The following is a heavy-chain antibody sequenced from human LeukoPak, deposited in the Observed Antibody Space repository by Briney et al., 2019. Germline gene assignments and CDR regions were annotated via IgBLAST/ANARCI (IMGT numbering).Heavy chain of an antibody. D-gene: IGHD5-24*01. Sequence: PSETLSLTCSVSGGSISSHYWSWIRQPPGKGPEWIGYLYYSGSTNYNPSLKGRVPISVHTSKEQFSLKLSSVTAADTAVYYCVRSNDRDGYHFGYWGQGTLVTVSP. CDR2: LYYSGST. V-gene: IGHV4-59*08. J-gene: IGHJ4*02. CDR1: GGSISSHY. CDR3: VRSNDRDGYHFGY.